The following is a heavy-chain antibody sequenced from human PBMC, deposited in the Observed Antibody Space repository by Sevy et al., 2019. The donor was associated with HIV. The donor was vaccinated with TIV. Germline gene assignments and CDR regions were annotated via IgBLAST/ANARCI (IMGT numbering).Heavy chain of an antibody. CDR2: IRSKTGGGTT. CDR1: GLSFSNAW. Sequence: GGSLRLSCAASGLSFSNAWMAWVRQAPGKGLEWVGRIRSKTGGGTTDFAAFAKGKFTISRDDPKNTLYLQMNSLKTEETAVYYRAIDHRRDGMIVVPFEKWGLGTLVTVSS. D-gene: IGHD3-22*01. CDR3: AIDHRRDGMIVVPFEK. V-gene: IGHV3-15*01. J-gene: IGHJ4*02.